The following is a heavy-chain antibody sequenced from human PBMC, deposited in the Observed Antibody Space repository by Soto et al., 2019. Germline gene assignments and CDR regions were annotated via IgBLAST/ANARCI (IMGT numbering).Heavy chain of an antibody. V-gene: IGHV3-23*01. D-gene: IGHD6-19*01. CDR1: GFSFVNYA. J-gene: IGHJ4*02. CDR3: AKATTNGGWFNPFDS. CDR2: LSGSGTST. Sequence: WGSLRLSCAASGFSFVNYAMNWVRQAPGKGLEWVSGLSGSGTSTYYADSVKGRFTISRDNSRDTLFLQMNSLTADDTAVYYCAKATTNGGWFNPFDSWGQGALVTVSS.